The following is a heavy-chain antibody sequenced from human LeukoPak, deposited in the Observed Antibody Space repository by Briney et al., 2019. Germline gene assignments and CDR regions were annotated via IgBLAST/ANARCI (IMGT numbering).Heavy chain of an antibody. V-gene: IGHV3-73*01. Sequence: GGSLRLSCVPSGFTFSVSAIHWVRQSSGKGLEWIGHMDKETNLYATALAASVKGRFTVSRDDSKNTAYLHMNSLKTEDTALYYCTRDRGTYNWFDPWGQGTLVTVSS. CDR1: GFTFSVSA. J-gene: IGHJ5*02. CDR3: TRDRGTYNWFDP. CDR2: MDKETNLYAT. D-gene: IGHD3-16*01.